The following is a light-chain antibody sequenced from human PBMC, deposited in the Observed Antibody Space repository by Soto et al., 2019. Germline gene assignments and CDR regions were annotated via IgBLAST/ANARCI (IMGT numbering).Light chain of an antibody. Sequence: EIVLTQSPGTLSSSPGERATLSCRASQSIYSRYLAWYQQRPGQPPRLLIHRASTMAAGISDRFSGSGSGTDFTLTISSLEPEDFAVYYCHHYGDSPPETFGQGTRVDIK. V-gene: IGKV3-20*01. CDR3: HHYGDSPPET. CDR2: RAS. CDR1: QSIYSRY. J-gene: IGKJ1*01.